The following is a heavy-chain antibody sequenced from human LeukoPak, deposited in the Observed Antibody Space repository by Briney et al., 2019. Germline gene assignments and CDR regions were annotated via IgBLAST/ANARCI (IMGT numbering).Heavy chain of an antibody. CDR1: GYSFTSFG. CDR2: ISTYNANT. V-gene: IGHV1-18*01. J-gene: IGHJ4*02. Sequence: GASVKVSCKASGYSFTSFGISWVRQAPGQGLEWMGWISTYNANTNYAQKYQGRVTMTTDTSTSTAYMELRSLRSDDTAVYFCARLFSFGDYIWGSYRYYFDYWGQGTLVTVSS. D-gene: IGHD3-16*02. CDR3: ARLFSFGDYIWGSYRYYFDY.